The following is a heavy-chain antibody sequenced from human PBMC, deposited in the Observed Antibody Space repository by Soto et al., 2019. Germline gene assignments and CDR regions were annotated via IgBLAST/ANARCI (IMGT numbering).Heavy chain of an antibody. CDR3: ARRAETNGWNGFGADKYYFDF. V-gene: IGHV1-8*01. CDR1: GYTFTSYD. J-gene: IGHJ4*02. Sequence: GASVKVSCKASGYTFTSYDIYWVRHATGQGLEWMGWMNPSTGNSGYAQKFQGRVTMTSDTSISTAHMELSSLRSEDTAVYYCARRAETNGWNGFGADKYYFDFWGQGTLVTVSS. CDR2: MNPSTGNS. D-gene: IGHD1-1*01.